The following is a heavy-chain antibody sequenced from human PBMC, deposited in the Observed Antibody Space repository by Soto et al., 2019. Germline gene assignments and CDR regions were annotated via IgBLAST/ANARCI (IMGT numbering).Heavy chain of an antibody. D-gene: IGHD3-22*01. J-gene: IGHJ5*02. V-gene: IGHV6-1*01. CDR2: TYYRSKWYN. CDR3: ARQYYYDSSGYYPNWFDP. CDR1: GDSVSSNSAA. Sequence: PSQTLSLTCAISGDSVSSNSAAWNWIRQSPSRGLEWLGRTYYRSKWYNDYAVSVKSRITINPDTSKNQFSLQLNSVTPEDTAVYYCARQYYYDSSGYYPNWFDPWGQGTLVTVSS.